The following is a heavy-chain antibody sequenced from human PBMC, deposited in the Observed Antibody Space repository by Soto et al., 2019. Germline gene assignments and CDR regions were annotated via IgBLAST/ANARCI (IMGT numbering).Heavy chain of an antibody. CDR1: GGSFSGYY. V-gene: IGHV4-34*01. CDR3: ARGHSGTALGVVWFDP. J-gene: IGHJ5*02. D-gene: IGHD2-15*01. CDR2: INHSGST. Sequence: SETLSLTCAVYGGSFSGYYWSWIRQPPGKGLEWIGEINHSGSTNYNPSLKSRITITIDTSKNQFSLKLSSVTAADTALYYCARGHSGTALGVVWFDPWGQGTLVTVSS.